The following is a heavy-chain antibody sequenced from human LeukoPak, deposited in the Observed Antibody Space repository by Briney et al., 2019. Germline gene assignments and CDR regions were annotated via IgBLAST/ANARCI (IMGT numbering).Heavy chain of an antibody. D-gene: IGHD5-18*01. V-gene: IGHV3-48*03. Sequence: GGSLRLSCAASGFPFNTCDMNWVRQAPGKGLEWVSYISRTGGTIYYADSVKGRFTISRDNTKNSLFLQMHSLRAEDTARYYCATGGYNYVYWGRGTLVTVSS. CDR1: GFPFNTCD. CDR3: ATGGYNYVY. J-gene: IGHJ4*02. CDR2: ISRTGGTI.